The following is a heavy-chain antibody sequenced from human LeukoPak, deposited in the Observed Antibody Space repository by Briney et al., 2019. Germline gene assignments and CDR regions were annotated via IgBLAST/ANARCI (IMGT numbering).Heavy chain of an antibody. V-gene: IGHV3-30*04. Sequence: PGGSLRLSCAASGFTFSTYVIYWVRQAPGKGLQWVAVTSYDGRNNDYAGSVKGRFTISRDNSKNTVYLQMNSLTPEDTAVYYCATVTGGSSYSFDNSGQGTRVIVSS. CDR3: ATVTGGSSYSFDN. D-gene: IGHD1-1*01. J-gene: IGHJ4*02. CDR1: GFTFSTYV. CDR2: TSYDGRNN.